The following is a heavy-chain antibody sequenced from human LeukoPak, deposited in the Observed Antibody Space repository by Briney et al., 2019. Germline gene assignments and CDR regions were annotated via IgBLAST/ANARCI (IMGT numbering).Heavy chain of an antibody. Sequence: KSSQTLSFTCTVSGGSISSYYWSWIRQPPGKGLEWIGYIYYSGSTNYNPSLKSRVTISVDTSKNQFSLKLSSVTAADTAVYYCARRALRGRRDNWFDPWGQGTLVTVSS. D-gene: IGHD3-10*01. V-gene: IGHV4-59*08. CDR1: GGSISSYY. J-gene: IGHJ5*02. CDR2: IYYSGST. CDR3: ARRALRGRRDNWFDP.